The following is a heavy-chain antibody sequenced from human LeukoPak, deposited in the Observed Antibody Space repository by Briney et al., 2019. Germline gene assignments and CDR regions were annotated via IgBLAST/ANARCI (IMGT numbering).Heavy chain of an antibody. V-gene: IGHV1-46*01. CDR1: GYTFTSYY. CDR3: ARSIIAVAGSYYMDV. Sequence: GASVTVSCKASGYTFTSYYMHWVRQAPGQGLEWMGIINPSGGSTSYAQKFQGRVTMTRDTSKNQFSLKLSSVTAADTAVYYCARSIIAVAGSYYMDVWGKGTTVTISS. D-gene: IGHD6-19*01. J-gene: IGHJ6*03. CDR2: INPSGGST.